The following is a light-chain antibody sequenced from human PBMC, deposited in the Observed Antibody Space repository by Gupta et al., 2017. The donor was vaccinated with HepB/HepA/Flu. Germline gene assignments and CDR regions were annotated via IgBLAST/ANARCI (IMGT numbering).Light chain of an antibody. V-gene: IGLV1-44*01. J-gene: IGLJ2*01. CDR2: LND. CDR1: TSNIGVNT. Sequence: QSLLTQPPSASGTPGQRVTISCSGSTSNIGVNTVNWYQHLPGSAPKLLIYLNDQRPVGVPDRFSASKSGTSASLAISGLQSGDEADYYCAAWHDTVDAPLFGGGTRLTVL. CDR3: AAWHDTVDAPL.